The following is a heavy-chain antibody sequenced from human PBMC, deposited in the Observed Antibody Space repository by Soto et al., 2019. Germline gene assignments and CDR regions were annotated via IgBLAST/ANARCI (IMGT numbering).Heavy chain of an antibody. J-gene: IGHJ4*02. CDR3: ARNGIAVAARTFDY. CDR2: MNPNSGNT. CDR1: GYTFTSYD. V-gene: IGHV1-8*01. Sequence: ASVKVSCKASGYTFTSYDINWVRQATGQGLEWMGWMNPNSGNTGYAQKLQGRVTMTTDTSTSTAYMELSSLRSEDTAGYYCARNGIAVAARTFDYWGQGTLVTVPS. D-gene: IGHD6-19*01.